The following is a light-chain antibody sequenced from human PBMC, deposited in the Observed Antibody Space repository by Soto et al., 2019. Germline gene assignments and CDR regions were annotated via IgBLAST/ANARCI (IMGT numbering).Light chain of an antibody. CDR2: GAS. CDR3: QQYNNWPQIA. V-gene: IGKV3-15*01. CDR1: QSISGN. J-gene: IGKJ5*01. Sequence: MVLSQTPGTRPVSKEDRARLSPRHSQSISGNLVWYQQKPGQAPRLLIYGASTRATGIPARFSGSGSGTGFTLTISCLQSEDVAVYYCQQYNNWPQIAVGQGTRLEIK.